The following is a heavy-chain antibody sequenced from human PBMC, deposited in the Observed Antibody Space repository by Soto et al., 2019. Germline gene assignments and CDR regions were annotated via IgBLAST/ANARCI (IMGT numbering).Heavy chain of an antibody. D-gene: IGHD1-7*01. CDR1: GFAFSHYA. Sequence: GGSLRLSCVASGFAFSHYAMHWVRQAPGKGLEWVALISYDGSNKYYADSVKGRFTLSRDNSKNTLYLQLNTLRAEDTALYYCARGELLSAAFFDYWGQGTLVTVPQ. V-gene: IGHV3-30-3*01. CDR2: ISYDGSNK. J-gene: IGHJ4*02. CDR3: ARGELLSAAFFDY.